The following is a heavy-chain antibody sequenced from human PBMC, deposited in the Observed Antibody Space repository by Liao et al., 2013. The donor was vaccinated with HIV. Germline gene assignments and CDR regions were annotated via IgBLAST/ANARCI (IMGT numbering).Heavy chain of an antibody. V-gene: IGHV4-4*07. Sequence: QVQLQESGPGLVKPSETLSLTCTVSGGSINSYYWSWLRQPAGKDWSGLGVSIPVGAPTTTPPSESRVTMSIDTSKNQFSLQFSSVTATDTAVYYCARFKAAPDTVTSFWYFDLWGRGTLVTVSS. J-gene: IGHJ2*01. CDR1: GGSINSYY. D-gene: IGHD4-17*01. CDR3: ARFKAAPDTVTSFWYFDL. CDR2: SIPVGAP.